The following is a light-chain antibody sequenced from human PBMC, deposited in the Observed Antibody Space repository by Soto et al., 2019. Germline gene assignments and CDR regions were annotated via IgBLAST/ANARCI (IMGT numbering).Light chain of an antibody. CDR2: DVT. CDR3: SSYGSSNTVV. CDR1: SSDIGGYNS. V-gene: IGLV2-14*01. J-gene: IGLJ3*02. Sequence: QSALTQPASVSGSLGQSITISCTGTSSDIGGYNSVSWYQQHPGKVPKLLIYDVTNRPSGISNRFSGSKSGNTASLTISGLQAEDEADYYCSSYGSSNTVVFGGGTKLTVL.